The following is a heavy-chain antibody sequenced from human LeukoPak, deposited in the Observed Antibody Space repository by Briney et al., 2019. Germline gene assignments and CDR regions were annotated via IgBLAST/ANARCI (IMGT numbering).Heavy chain of an antibody. CDR1: GFTVSSNY. CDR3: SRDGDFWSGYYKFDY. V-gene: IGHV3-66*02. CDR2: IYSGGST. D-gene: IGHD3-3*01. Sequence: PGGSLRLSCAASGFTVSSNYMSWVRQAPGKGLEWVSVIYSGGSTYYADSVKGRFTISRDNSKNTLYLQMNSLRAEDTAVYYCSRDGDFWSGYYKFDYCGQGILVTVSS. J-gene: IGHJ4*02.